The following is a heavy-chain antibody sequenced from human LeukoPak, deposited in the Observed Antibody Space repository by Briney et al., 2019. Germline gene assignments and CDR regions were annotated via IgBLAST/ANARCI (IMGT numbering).Heavy chain of an antibody. CDR2: IFYGGST. V-gene: IGHV4-59*08. J-gene: IGHJ4*02. CDR3: ARRYFDWSTFDY. Sequence: SETLSLTCTVSGGSIGGYYWSWIRQPPGKGLECIGYIFYGGSTNYNPSLKSRVTISVDTSKNQFSLKLSSVTAADTAVYYCARRYFDWSTFDYWGQGTLVTVSS. D-gene: IGHD3-9*01. CDR1: GGSIGGYY.